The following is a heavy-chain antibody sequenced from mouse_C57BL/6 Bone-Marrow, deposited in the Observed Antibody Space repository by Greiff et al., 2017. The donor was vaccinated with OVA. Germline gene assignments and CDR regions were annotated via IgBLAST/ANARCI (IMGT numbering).Heavy chain of an antibody. D-gene: IGHD1-1*01. Sequence: VQLQQSGAELARPGASVKLSCKASGYTFTSYGIRWVKQRTGQGLEWIGEIYPRSGNTYYNEKFKGKATLTADKSSSTAYMELRSLTSEDSAVYYCARRAPYYGGSGVSFDVWGTGTTVTVSS. CDR3: ARRAPYYGGSGVSFDV. J-gene: IGHJ1*03. CDR2: IYPRSGNT. V-gene: IGHV1-81*01. CDR1: GYTFTSYG.